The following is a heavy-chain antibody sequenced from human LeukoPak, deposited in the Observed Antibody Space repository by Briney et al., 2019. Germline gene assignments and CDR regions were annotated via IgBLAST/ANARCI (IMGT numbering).Heavy chain of an antibody. D-gene: IGHD6-13*01. Sequence: HAGGSLRLSCAASGFTFNSYAMNWVRQAPGKGLEWVSAISGRGGSTYYADSVKGRFTISRDNSKNTLYLQMDSLRAEDTAVYYCAKAHPAAANYEYYFDYWGQGTLVTVSS. CDR1: GFTFNSYA. J-gene: IGHJ4*02. CDR2: ISGRGGST. CDR3: AKAHPAAANYEYYFDY. V-gene: IGHV3-23*01.